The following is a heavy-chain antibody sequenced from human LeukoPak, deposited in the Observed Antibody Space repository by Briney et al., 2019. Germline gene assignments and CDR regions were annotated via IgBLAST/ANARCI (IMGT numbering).Heavy chain of an antibody. J-gene: IGHJ4*02. CDR3: STSVGGTEFDS. D-gene: IGHD3-16*01. CDR1: GYTFTRQY. V-gene: IGHV1-46*01. CDR2: INPSSGNT. Sequence: ASVKVSCKASGYTFTRQYMHFVRQAPGQGLEWMGIINPSSGNTNYAQKFQGGVTMTTDTSTSTIYMDLSSLRSDDTAVYYCSTSVGGTEFDSWGQGALVTVSS.